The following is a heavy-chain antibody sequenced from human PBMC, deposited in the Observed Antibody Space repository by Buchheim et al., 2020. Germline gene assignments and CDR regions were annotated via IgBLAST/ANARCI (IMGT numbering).Heavy chain of an antibody. D-gene: IGHD3-22*01. J-gene: IGHJ6*02. Sequence: QVQLQESGPGLVKPSETLTLTCTVSGGSISSYYWSWIRQPPGKGLEWIGYIYYSGSTNYNPSLKRRVTITVDNSKNQFFLKLSSVTAADTAVYYCARGQKDYDSSGYYWSYYYYGMDVWGQGTT. V-gene: IGHV4-59*01. CDR1: GGSISSYY. CDR3: ARGQKDYDSSGYYWSYYYYGMDV. CDR2: IYYSGST.